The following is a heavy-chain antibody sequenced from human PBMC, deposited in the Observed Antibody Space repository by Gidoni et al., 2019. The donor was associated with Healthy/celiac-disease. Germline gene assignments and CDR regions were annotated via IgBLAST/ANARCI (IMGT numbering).Heavy chain of an antibody. CDR3: ARDPRGSGSYGMDV. V-gene: IGHV3-21*01. D-gene: IGHD3-10*01. CDR1: GFHFSSYS. Sequence: EVQLVESGGGLVKPGGSLRLSCAASGFHFSSYSMNWVRQAPGKGLEWVSSISSSSSYIYYADSVKGRFTISRDNAKNSLYLQMNSLRAEDTAVYYCARDPRGSGSYGMDVWGKGTTVTVSS. CDR2: ISSSSSYI. J-gene: IGHJ6*03.